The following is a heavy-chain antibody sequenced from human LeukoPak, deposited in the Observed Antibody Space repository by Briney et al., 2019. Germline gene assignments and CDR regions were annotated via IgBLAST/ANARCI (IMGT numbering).Heavy chain of an antibody. J-gene: IGHJ4*02. CDR2: MNTYNGVT. Sequence: ASVKVSCKSSGYTFTSYGVSWVRQAPGQGLEWMGWMNTYNGVTNYAQKLQCRVTMTTDTSTSTAYMELRSLRSDDTAMYYCARAIVKGKEAYMSGYDYDGYYFDYWGQGTLVTVSS. CDR1: GYTFTSYG. CDR3: ARAIVKGKEAYMSGYDYDGYYFDY. D-gene: IGHD5-12*01. V-gene: IGHV1-18*01.